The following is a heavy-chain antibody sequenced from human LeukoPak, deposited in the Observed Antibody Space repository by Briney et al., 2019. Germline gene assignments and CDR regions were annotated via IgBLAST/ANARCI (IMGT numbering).Heavy chain of an antibody. CDR2: IDWDDDK. CDR3: ARTPYCGGDCYVDY. Sequence: SGPTLVNPPQTLTLTCTFSGFSLSTRGRRVSWIRQPPGKALEWLTRIDWDDDKFYSTSLKPRLTISKDTSKNQVVLTMTNMDPVDTATYYCARTPYCGGDCYVDYWGQGTLVTVSS. D-gene: IGHD2-21*02. J-gene: IGHJ4*02. V-gene: IGHV2-70*04. CDR1: GFSLSTRGRR.